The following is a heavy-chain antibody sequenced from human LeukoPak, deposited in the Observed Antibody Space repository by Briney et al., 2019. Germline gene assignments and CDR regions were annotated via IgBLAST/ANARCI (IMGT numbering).Heavy chain of an antibody. Sequence: SETLSLTCTVSGGSISSSSYYWGWIRQPPGKGLEWIGSIYYSGSTYYNPSLKSRLTISIDVPQRQISLQLRSVTAADTAVYYCAAYGGDWNFDSWGQGTLVTVSS. V-gene: IGHV4-39*01. CDR1: GGSISSSSYY. J-gene: IGHJ4*02. D-gene: IGHD2-21*01. CDR2: IYYSGST. CDR3: AAYGGDWNFDS.